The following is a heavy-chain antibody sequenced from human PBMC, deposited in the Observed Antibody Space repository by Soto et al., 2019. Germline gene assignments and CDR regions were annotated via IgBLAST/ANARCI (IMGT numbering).Heavy chain of an antibody. V-gene: IGHV4-4*02. CDR1: GGSISSSNW. J-gene: IGHJ4*02. D-gene: IGHD6-19*01. CDR3: ARGDSSGWSTDFDY. CDR2: IYHSGST. Sequence: SETLSLTCAVSGGSISSSNWWSWVRQPPGKGLEWIGEIYHSGSTNYNPPLKSRVTISVDKSKNQFSLKLSSVTAADTAVYYCARGDSSGWSTDFDYWGQGTLVTVSS.